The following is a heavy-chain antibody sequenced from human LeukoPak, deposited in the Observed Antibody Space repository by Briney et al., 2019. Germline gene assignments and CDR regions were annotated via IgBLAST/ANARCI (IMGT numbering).Heavy chain of an antibody. D-gene: IGHD2-15*01. CDR1: GGSISSGGYY. CDR3: ARDRGWTLDYGMDV. J-gene: IGHJ6*02. V-gene: IGHV4-31*03. Sequence: SQTLSLTCTVSGGSISSGGYYWSWIRQHPGKGLEWIGYIYYSGSTYYNPSLKSRVTISVDASKNQFSLKLSSVTAAGTAVYYCARDRGWTLDYGMDVWGQGTTVTVSS. CDR2: IYYSGST.